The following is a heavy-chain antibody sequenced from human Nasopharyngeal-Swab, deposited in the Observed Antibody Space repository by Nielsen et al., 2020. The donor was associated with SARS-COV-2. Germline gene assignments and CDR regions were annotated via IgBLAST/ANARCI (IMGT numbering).Heavy chain of an antibody. D-gene: IGHD5-12*01. V-gene: IGHV4-34*01. CDR3: ARGRHIVATILRYYYYMDV. Sequence: WIRQPPGKGLEWIGEINHSGSTNYNPSLKSRVTISVDTPKNQFSLKLSSVTAADTAVYYCARGRHIVATILRYYYYMDVWGKGTTVTVSS. CDR2: INHSGST. J-gene: IGHJ6*03.